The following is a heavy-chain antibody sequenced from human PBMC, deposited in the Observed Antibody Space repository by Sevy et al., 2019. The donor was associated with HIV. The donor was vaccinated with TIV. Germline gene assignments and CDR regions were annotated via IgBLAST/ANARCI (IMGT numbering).Heavy chain of an antibody. CDR2: ISFDGRNK. V-gene: IGHV3-30*04. Sequence: GGSLRLSCAASGFTFADHAFHWVRQAPGKGLEWVAIISFDGRNKRVAESGKGRFTISRDDSKSTVYLQMTSLRPEDAAVYYCARDHCTDGACFRSGYFDYWGQGTLVTVSS. CDR1: GFTFADHA. CDR3: ARDHCTDGACFRSGYFDY. J-gene: IGHJ4*02. D-gene: IGHD2-8*01.